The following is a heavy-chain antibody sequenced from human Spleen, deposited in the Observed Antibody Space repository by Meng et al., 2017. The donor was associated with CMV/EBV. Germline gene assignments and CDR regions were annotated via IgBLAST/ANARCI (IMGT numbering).Heavy chain of an antibody. CDR1: GFTFSSYS. Sequence: GGSLRLSCAASGFTFSSYSMNWVRQAPGKGLEWVSSISSSSSYIYYADSVKGRFTISRDNAKNSLYLQMNSLRAEDTVVYYCARESDYYYYGMDVWGQGTTVTVSS. CDR2: ISSSSSYI. V-gene: IGHV3-21*01. J-gene: IGHJ6*02. CDR3: ARESDYYYYGMDV.